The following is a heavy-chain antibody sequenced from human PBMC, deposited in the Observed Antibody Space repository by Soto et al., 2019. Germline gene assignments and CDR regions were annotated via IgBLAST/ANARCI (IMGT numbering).Heavy chain of an antibody. CDR3: AKDVICSSTSCYASVYYYYYYMDV. CDR2: ISGSGGST. Sequence: GGSLRLSCAASGFTFSSYAMSWVRQAPGKGLEWVSAISGSGGSTYYADSVKGRFTISRDNSKNTLYLQMNSLRAEDTAVYYCAKDVICSSTSCYASVYYYYYYMDVWGKGTTVTVSS. CDR1: GFTFSSYA. D-gene: IGHD2-2*01. J-gene: IGHJ6*03. V-gene: IGHV3-23*01.